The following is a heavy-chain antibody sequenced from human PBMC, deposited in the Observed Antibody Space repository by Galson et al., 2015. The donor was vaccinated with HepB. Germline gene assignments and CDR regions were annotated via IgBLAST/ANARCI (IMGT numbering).Heavy chain of an antibody. D-gene: IGHD1-1*01. V-gene: IGHV6-1*01. J-gene: IGHJ4*02. CDR2: TYYASKWYN. CDR3: ARSRKWLERFDY. CDR1: GDSVSRNSAA. Sequence: AISGDSVSRNSAAWHWIRQSPSRGLEWLGRTYYASKWYNDYAVSVKSRITINSDTSKNEFSLHLNSVTPEDTAVYYCARSRKWLERFDYWGQGTLVTVSS.